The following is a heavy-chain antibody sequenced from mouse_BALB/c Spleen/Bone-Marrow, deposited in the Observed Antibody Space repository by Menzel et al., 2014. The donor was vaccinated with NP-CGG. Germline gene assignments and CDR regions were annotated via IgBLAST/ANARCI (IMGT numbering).Heavy chain of an antibody. J-gene: IGHJ2*01. D-gene: IGHD1-1*01. CDR1: GFNIKDTY. CDR3: ARYYYGSSYFDY. Sequence: EVQRVESGAELVKPGASVKLSCTASGFNIKDTYMHWVKQRPEQGLEWIGRIDPANGNTKYDPKFQGKATKTADTSSNTAYLQLSSLTSEDTAVYYCARYYYGSSYFDYWGQGTTLTVSS. CDR2: IDPANGNT. V-gene: IGHV14-3*02.